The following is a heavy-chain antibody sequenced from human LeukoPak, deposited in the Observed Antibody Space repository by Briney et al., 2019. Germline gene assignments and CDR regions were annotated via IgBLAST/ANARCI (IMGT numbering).Heavy chain of an antibody. V-gene: IGHV3-30*04. Sequence: GGSLRLSCEASGFSFRTSGVHWVRQAPGKGLEWMAVISKDGRKNHYADSVKGRFTISRDNSKGTLFLQMNSLRPEETAIYCCARDLLNYGSAYYDVGIFDSWGQGTLVTVSS. J-gene: IGHJ4*02. D-gene: IGHD3-10*01. CDR2: ISKDGRKN. CDR3: ARDLLNYGSAYYDVGIFDS. CDR1: GFSFRTSG.